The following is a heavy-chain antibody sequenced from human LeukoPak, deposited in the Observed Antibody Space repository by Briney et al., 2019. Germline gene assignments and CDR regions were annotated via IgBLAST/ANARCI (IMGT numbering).Heavy chain of an antibody. CDR1: GYRFTNYG. V-gene: IGHV1-18*01. D-gene: IGHD1-14*01. CDR3: ARGAISGTTPSDY. J-gene: IGHJ4*02. CDR2: ISGYNGKT. Sequence: ASVKVSCKASGYRFTNYGINWVRQAPGQGLEWMGWISGYNGKTNYAQKFQGRVTMTTDTSTSTAYMELRSLRSDDTAVYYCARGAISGTTPSDYWGQGTLVTVSS.